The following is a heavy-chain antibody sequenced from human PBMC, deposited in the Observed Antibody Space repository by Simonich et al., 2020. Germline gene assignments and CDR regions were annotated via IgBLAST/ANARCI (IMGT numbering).Heavy chain of an antibody. J-gene: IGHJ4*02. D-gene: IGHD2-21*02. Sequence: QVQLVESGGGVVQPGRSLRLSCAASGFTFSSYAMHWVRQAPGKWLEWVAVISYDASNKYYTDSVKGRFTISRDNSKNTLYLQMNSLRAEDTAVYYCARDGERYCGGDCYSYFDYWGQGTLVTVSS. CDR1: GFTFSSYA. CDR2: ISYDASNK. V-gene: IGHV3-30*07. CDR3: ARDGERYCGGDCYSYFDY.